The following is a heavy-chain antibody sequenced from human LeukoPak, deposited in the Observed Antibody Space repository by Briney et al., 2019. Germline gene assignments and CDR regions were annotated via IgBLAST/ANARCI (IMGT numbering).Heavy chain of an antibody. CDR2: IKSKTDGGTT. D-gene: IGHD3-22*01. CDR3: TTDDSSGDRRYYYYGMDV. V-gene: IGHV3-15*01. CDR1: GFTFSNAW. Sequence: GGSLRLSCAASGFTFSNAWMSWVRQAPGKGLEWVGRIKSKTDGGTTDYAAPVKGRFTISRDDSKNTLYLQMNSLKTEDTAVYYCTTDDSSGDRRYYYYGMDVWGQGTTVTVSS. J-gene: IGHJ6*02.